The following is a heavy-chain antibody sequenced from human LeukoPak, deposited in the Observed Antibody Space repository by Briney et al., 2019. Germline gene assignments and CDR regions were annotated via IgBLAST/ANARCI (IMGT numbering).Heavy chain of an antibody. J-gene: IGHJ4*02. Sequence: GGSLRLSCAASGFTFSSYAMSWVRQAPGKGLEWVSTISGSGGRTNYADSVKGRFTISRDPSKNTLYLQMNSLRAEDTAVYYCAKDSFNYGSGDFDYWGQGTLVTVSS. D-gene: IGHD3-10*01. CDR1: GFTFSSYA. CDR3: AKDSFNYGSGDFDY. V-gene: IGHV3-23*01. CDR2: ISGSGGRT.